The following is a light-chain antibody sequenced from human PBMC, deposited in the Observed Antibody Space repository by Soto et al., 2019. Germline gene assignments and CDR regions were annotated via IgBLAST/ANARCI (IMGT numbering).Light chain of an antibody. CDR3: CSYTTSSTYV. CDR2: DVS. J-gene: IGLJ1*01. Sequence: QSVLTQLASVCGSPGQSIAISCTGTSSDVGGYNYVSWYQQHPGKAPKLMIYDVSNRPSGVSNRFSGSKSGNTASLTISGLQAEDEADYYCCSYTTSSTYVFGTGTKVTV. CDR1: SSDVGGYNY. V-gene: IGLV2-14*03.